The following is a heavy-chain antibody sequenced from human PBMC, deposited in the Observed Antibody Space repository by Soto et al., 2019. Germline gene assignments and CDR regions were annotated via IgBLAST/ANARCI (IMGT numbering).Heavy chain of an antibody. CDR3: ARDFRCSGGSCYSNAFDI. CDR1: GFTFSSYS. Sequence: GGSLRLSCAASGFTFSSYSMNWVRQAPGKGLEWVSYISSNSSTIYYADSVKGRFTISRDNAKNSLYLQMNSLRAEDTAVYYCARDFRCSGGSCYSNAFDIWGQGTMVTVSS. CDR2: ISSNSSTI. D-gene: IGHD2-15*01. J-gene: IGHJ3*02. V-gene: IGHV3-48*01.